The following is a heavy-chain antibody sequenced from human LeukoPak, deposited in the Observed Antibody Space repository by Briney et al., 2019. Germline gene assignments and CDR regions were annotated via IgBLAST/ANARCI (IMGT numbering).Heavy chain of an antibody. D-gene: IGHD6-19*01. V-gene: IGHV3-48*01. Sequence: PGGSLRLSCVAAGFTLSSYSMNWDRQAPGKGLEWISYISSGGGTIHYADSVKGRFTISRDNAKNSLYLQMNSLRAEDTAVYYSASDPAGAGIYHDYSGQGTLVTVSS. CDR1: GFTLSSYS. CDR2: ISSGGGTI. J-gene: IGHJ4*02. CDR3: ASDPAGAGIYHDY.